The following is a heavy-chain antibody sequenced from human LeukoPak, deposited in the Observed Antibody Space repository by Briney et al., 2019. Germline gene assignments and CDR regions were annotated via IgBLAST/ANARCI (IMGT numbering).Heavy chain of an antibody. J-gene: IGHJ4*02. CDR3: AREVSRTTDY. Sequence: GGSLRLSCAASGFTVSSNYMSWVRQAPGKGLEWVSVIYSGGSTYYADSVKGRFTISRDNSKNTLYLQMNSLRAEDTAVCYCAREVSRTTDYWGQGTLVTVSS. D-gene: IGHD2-2*01. CDR1: GFTVSSNY. CDR2: IYSGGST. V-gene: IGHV3-66*01.